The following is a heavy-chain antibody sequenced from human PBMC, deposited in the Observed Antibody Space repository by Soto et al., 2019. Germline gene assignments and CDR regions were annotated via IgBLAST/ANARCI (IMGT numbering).Heavy chain of an antibody. J-gene: IGHJ5*02. Sequence: GASVKVSCKASGYTFTSYDINWVRQATGQGLEWMGWMNPNSGNTVYAQKFQGRVTMTRNTSISTAYMELSSLRSDDTAVYYCAKDGGREGYFGNWFDPWGQGTLVTVSS. CDR1: GYTFTSYD. CDR2: MNPNSGNT. CDR3: AKDGGREGYFGNWFDP. D-gene: IGHD2-15*01. V-gene: IGHV1-8*01.